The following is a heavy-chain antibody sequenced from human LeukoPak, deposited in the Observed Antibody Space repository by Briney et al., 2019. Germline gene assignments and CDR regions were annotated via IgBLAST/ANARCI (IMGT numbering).Heavy chain of an antibody. J-gene: IGHJ4*02. CDR3: ATVGSSTWQIDY. Sequence: SETLSLTCTVSGGSISSSSYYWGWIRQPPGKGLEWIGSIYYSGSTYYNPSLKSRVTISVDTSKNQFSLKLSSVTAADTAVYYCATVGSSTWQIDYWGQGTLVTVSS. V-gene: IGHV4-39*01. CDR1: GGSISSSSYY. D-gene: IGHD6-13*01. CDR2: IYYSGST.